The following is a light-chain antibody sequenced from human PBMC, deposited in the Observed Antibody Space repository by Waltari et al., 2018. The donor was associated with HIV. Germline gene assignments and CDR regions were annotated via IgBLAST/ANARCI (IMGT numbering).Light chain of an antibody. CDR2: YDT. Sequence: QSLLTQPPSVSGAPRQSVPISCSGTSTNIGHNPVNWYQQLPGQPPRLLIYYDTLVPSGVSDRFSGSRSDTSASLAISGLQSEDEADYYCATWDDTLNALVFGGGTRLTVL. J-gene: IGLJ2*01. CDR1: STNIGHNP. V-gene: IGLV1-36*01. CDR3: ATWDDTLNALV.